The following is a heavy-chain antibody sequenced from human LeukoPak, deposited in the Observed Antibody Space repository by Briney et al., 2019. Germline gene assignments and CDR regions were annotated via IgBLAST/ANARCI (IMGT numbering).Heavy chain of an antibody. CDR1: GFTFTFSTYG. V-gene: IGHV3-33*01. CDR3: SRYNTSSWDS. CDR2: ISYDGSLK. J-gene: IGHJ4*02. D-gene: IGHD3-3*01. Sequence: GGSLRLSCAASGFTFTFSTYGMHWVRQAPGKGLEWVAVISYDGSLKYYADSARGRFTISRDTPKNMLCLQMNNLRAEDTAVYYCSRYNTSSWDSWGQGTLVTVSS.